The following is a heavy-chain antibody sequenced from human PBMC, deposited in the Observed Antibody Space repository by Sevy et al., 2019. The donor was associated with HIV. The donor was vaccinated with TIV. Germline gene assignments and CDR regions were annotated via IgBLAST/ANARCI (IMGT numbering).Heavy chain of an antibody. J-gene: IGHJ4*02. CDR3: ARMGDYCDSSGYYPLKF. D-gene: IGHD3-22*01. CDR2: INPNNGGT. CDR1: GYTFTGYY. V-gene: IGHV1-2*02. Sequence: ASVKVSCKASGYTFTGYYVHWVRQAPGQGLEWMGWINPNNGGTYFAKKFQDSVTLTTDTSVNTAYMELRSLTFDDTAIYYWARMGDYCDSSGYYPLKFWGQGTLVTVSS.